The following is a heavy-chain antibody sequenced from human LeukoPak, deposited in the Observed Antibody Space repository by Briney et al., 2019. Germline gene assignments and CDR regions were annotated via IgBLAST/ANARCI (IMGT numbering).Heavy chain of an antibody. CDR3: ARAPPKDYDFDY. CDR1: GDSISSYY. Sequence: SETLSLTCTVSGDSISSYYWSWIRQPPGKGLEWIGYIYYSGSTNYNPSLKSRVTISVDTSKNQFSLKLNSVTAADTAVYYCARAPPKDYDFDYWGQGTLVTVSS. J-gene: IGHJ4*02. CDR2: IYYSGST. V-gene: IGHV4-59*08. D-gene: IGHD3-16*01.